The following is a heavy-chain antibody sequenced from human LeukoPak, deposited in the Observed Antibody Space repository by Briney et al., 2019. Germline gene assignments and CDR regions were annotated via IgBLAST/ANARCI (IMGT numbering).Heavy chain of an antibody. Sequence: GASVKVSCKASGYTFAVYHMHWVRQAPGQGLEWMGWINPNSGGTNYAQKFQGRATMTSDTSISTAYMELSRLRSDDTAVCYCARGSSSWPYPSDYWGQGTLVTVSS. CDR3: ARGSSSWPYPSDY. V-gene: IGHV1-2*02. D-gene: IGHD6-13*01. CDR1: GYTFAVYH. J-gene: IGHJ4*02. CDR2: INPNSGGT.